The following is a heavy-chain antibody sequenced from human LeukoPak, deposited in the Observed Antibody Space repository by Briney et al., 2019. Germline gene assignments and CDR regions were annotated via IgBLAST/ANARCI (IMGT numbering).Heavy chain of an antibody. V-gene: IGHV3-21*01. D-gene: IGHD2-2*01. CDR2: ISSSSSYI. CDR1: GFTFSSYR. Sequence: GGSLRLSCAASGFTFSSYRMNWVRQAPGKGLEWVSSISSSSSYIYYADSVKGRFTISRDNAKNSLYLQMNGLRVEDTAVYYCARVQSQLLPDYWGQGTLVTVSP. J-gene: IGHJ4*02. CDR3: ARVQSQLLPDY.